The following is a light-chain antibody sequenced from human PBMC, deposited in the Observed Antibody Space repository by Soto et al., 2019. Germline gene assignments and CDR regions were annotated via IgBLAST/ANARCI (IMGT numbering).Light chain of an antibody. Sequence: QSVLTQPPPVSGSPGQRVTISCTGSSSNIGAGYDVHWYQHLPGTAPKLLIYGNSNRPSGVPDRFSGSKSGTSAPLAITGLQAEDEADYYCQSYDSSLSGYVFGTGTKVTVL. V-gene: IGLV1-40*01. CDR1: SSNIGAGYD. J-gene: IGLJ1*01. CDR3: QSYDSSLSGYV. CDR2: GNS.